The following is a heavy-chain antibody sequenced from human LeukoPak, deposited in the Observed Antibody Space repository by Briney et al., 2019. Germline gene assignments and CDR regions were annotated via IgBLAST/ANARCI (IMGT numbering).Heavy chain of an antibody. V-gene: IGHV3-49*04. CDR1: GFTFGDYA. Sequence: GGSLRLSCTASGFTFGDYAMSWARQAPGKGPEWVGFMRRKANGGTTEYAASVKGRFTISRDDSKSIAYLQMNSLKTEDTAVYYCTSGLYYDSWSDLFDYWGQGTLVTVSS. D-gene: IGHD3-3*01. CDR3: TSGLYYDSWSDLFDY. J-gene: IGHJ4*02. CDR2: MRRKANGGTT.